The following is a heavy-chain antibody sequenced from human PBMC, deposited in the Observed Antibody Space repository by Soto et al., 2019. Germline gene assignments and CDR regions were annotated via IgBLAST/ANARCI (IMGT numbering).Heavy chain of an antibody. Sequence: ASVKVSCKASGYTFTSYYMHWVRQAPGQGLEWMGIINPSGGSTSYAQKFQGRVTMTRDTSTSTVYMELSSLRSEDTAVYYCARDHVYSGYDSGFRGIDYWGQGTLVTVSS. V-gene: IGHV1-46*01. D-gene: IGHD5-12*01. J-gene: IGHJ4*02. CDR1: GYTFTSYY. CDR2: INPSGGST. CDR3: ARDHVYSGYDSGFRGIDY.